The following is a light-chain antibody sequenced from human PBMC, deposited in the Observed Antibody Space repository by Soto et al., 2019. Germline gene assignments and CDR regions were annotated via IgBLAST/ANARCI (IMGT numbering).Light chain of an antibody. CDR3: QQSYRTPHT. CDR2: AAS. J-gene: IGKJ1*01. Sequence: DIQMTQSPSSLSAAVGDRVTITCWASQSIMKFLNWYQHKPGKAPKLLIYAASTLQSGVPSRFSASGSATDFTLSISSFQSEDFATYYCQQSYRTPHTFGQGTKVEIK. V-gene: IGKV1-39*01. CDR1: QSIMKF.